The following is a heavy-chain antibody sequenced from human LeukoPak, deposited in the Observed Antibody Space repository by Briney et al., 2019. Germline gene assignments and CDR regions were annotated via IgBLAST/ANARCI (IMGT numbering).Heavy chain of an antibody. Sequence: PGGSLRLSCAASGFTFSTYSMNWIRQAPGKGLEWVSYISSSSSTIYYADSVKGRFTISRDNAKNSLYLQMNSLRAEDTAVYYCAKDIGSSGWYKAFDYWGQGTLVTVSS. CDR1: GFTFSTYS. V-gene: IGHV3-48*01. J-gene: IGHJ4*02. CDR2: ISSSSSTI. D-gene: IGHD6-19*01. CDR3: AKDIGSSGWYKAFDY.